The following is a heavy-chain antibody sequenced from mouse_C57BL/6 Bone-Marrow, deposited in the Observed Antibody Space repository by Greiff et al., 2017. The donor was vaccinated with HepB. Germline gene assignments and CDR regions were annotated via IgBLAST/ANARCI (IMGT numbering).Heavy chain of an antibody. Sequence: EVQRVESGGDLVKPGGSLKLSCAASGFTFSSYGMSWVRQTPDKRLEWVATISSGGSYTYYPDSVTGRFTISRDNAKNTLYLQMSSLKSEDTAMYYCARQHYYGSSYVWFAYWGQGTLVTVSA. CDR1: GFTFSSYG. J-gene: IGHJ3*01. V-gene: IGHV5-6*01. CDR3: ARQHYYGSSYVWFAY. CDR2: ISSGGSYT. D-gene: IGHD1-1*01.